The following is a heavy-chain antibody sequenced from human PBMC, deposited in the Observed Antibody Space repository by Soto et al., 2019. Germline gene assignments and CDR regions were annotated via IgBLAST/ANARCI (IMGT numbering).Heavy chain of an antibody. J-gene: IGHJ6*02. V-gene: IGHV4-31*03. CDR1: GGSISSGGYY. D-gene: IGHD4-17*01. CDR3: ARDRDMTTVCLFGMDV. Sequence: QVQLQESGPGLVMPSQTLSLTCTVSGGSISSGGYYWSWIRQHPGKGLEWMGYIYCSGSAYYNPSLKIRVPISVDTSKNQLSLKLSTVTAADTAVYYCARDRDMTTVCLFGMDVWGQGTTVTVSS. CDR2: IYCSGSA.